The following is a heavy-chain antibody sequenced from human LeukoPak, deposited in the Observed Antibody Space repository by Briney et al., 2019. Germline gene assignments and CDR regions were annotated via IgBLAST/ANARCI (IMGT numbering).Heavy chain of an antibody. CDR2: INHSGST. CDR1: GGSFSGYY. D-gene: IGHD2-21*02. J-gene: IGHJ4*02. CDR3: ARGGDSYYFDY. V-gene: IGHV4-34*01. Sequence: SETLSLTCAVYGGSFSGYYWSWIRQPPGKGQEWIGEINHSGSTNYNPSLKSRVTISVDTSKNQFSLKLSSVTAADTAVYYCARGGDSYYFDYWGQGTLVTVSS.